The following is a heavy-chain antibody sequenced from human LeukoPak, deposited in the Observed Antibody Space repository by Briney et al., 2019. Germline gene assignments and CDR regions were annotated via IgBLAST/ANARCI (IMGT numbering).Heavy chain of an antibody. Sequence: GGSLRLSCAASGFTFSDYAMSWVRQAPGKGLEWVSGISGSGVSTFYADSVKGRFTISRDNPKNTLYLQMNSLRADDTAVYYCAKDPRNVRLYHYFDYWGQGTLVTVSS. CDR3: AKDPRNVRLYHYFDY. V-gene: IGHV3-23*01. D-gene: IGHD3-16*02. J-gene: IGHJ4*02. CDR1: GFTFSDYA. CDR2: ISGSGVST.